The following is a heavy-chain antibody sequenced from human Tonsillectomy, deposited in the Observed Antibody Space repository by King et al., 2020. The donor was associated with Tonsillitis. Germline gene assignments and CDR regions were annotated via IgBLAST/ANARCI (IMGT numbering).Heavy chain of an antibody. J-gene: IGHJ3*02. V-gene: IGHV4-59*01. D-gene: IGHD2-15*01. Sequence: VQLQESGPGLVKPSETLSLTCTVSGGSISSYYWSWIRQPPGRGLEWIGYINYSGSTNYNPSLKSRVTISVDTSKNQFSLKLSSVTAADTAVYYCARMDAAFDAFDIWGQGTMVTVSS. CDR3: ARMDAAFDAFDI. CDR1: GGSISSYY. CDR2: INYSGST.